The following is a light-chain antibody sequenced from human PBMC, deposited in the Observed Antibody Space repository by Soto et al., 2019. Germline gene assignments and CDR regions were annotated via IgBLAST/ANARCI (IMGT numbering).Light chain of an antibody. Sequence: EIVLTQSPGTLSLSPGERATLSCRASQSVSSSYLAWYQQKPGQAPMLLIYGTSSRATGVPDMFSGSGFGTDLTITISRLEPEDFVVYYCQKCSRTTLTFGQRT. CDR3: QKCSRTTLT. V-gene: IGKV3-20*01. CDR2: GTS. CDR1: QSVSSSY. J-gene: IGKJ1*01.